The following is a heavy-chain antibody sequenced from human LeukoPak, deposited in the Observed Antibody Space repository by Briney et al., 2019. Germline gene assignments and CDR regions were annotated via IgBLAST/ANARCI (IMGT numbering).Heavy chain of an antibody. CDR2: IKQDGSEK. CDR3: ARDRGGVYYYSSGIYWDPYYYGRDV. J-gene: IGHJ6*04. Sequence: GGSLRLSCAASGFTFSSYWMSWVRQAPGKGLEWVANIKQDGSEKYYVDSVKGRFTISRDKAKNSLYLQMNSLRAEDTAVYYCARDRGGVYYYSSGIYWDPYYYGRDVWGKGTTVTVSS. CDR1: GFTFSSYW. D-gene: IGHD3-10*01. V-gene: IGHV3-7*03.